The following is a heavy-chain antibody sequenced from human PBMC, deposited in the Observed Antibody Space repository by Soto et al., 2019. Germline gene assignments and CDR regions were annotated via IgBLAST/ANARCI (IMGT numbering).Heavy chain of an antibody. Sequence: SETLSLTCAVYGGSFSGDYWSWIRQPPGKGLEWIGEINHSGSTNYNPSLKSRVTISVDTSKNQFSLKLSSVTAADTAVYYCARGRVDYYGSGSYAEIDYWGQGTLVT. CDR2: INHSGST. D-gene: IGHD3-10*01. J-gene: IGHJ4*02. CDR3: ARGRVDYYGSGSYAEIDY. CDR1: GGSFSGDY. V-gene: IGHV4-34*01.